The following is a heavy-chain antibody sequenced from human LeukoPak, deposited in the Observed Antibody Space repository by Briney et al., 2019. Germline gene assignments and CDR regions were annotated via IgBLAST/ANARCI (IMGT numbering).Heavy chain of an antibody. CDR1: GGTFSSYA. CDR3: ARGKLEPFGGVIVIPDY. D-gene: IGHD3-16*02. J-gene: IGHJ4*02. Sequence: EASVTVSFKASGGTFSSYAISWVRQAPGQGLEWVGRIIPILGIANYAQKFQGRVTITADKSTSTAYMELSSLRSEDTAVYYCARGKLEPFGGVIVIPDYWGQGTLVTVSS. V-gene: IGHV1-69*04. CDR2: IIPILGIA.